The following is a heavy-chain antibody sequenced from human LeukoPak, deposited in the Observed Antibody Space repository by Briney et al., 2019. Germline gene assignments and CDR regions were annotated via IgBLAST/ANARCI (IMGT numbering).Heavy chain of an antibody. CDR1: GGSISSSSYY. CDR3: ASNYGDYVENAFDI. CDR2: IYYSGST. V-gene: IGHV4-39*01. D-gene: IGHD4-17*01. Sequence: SETLSLTCTVSGGSISSSSYYWGWIRQPPGKGLEWIGSIYYSGSTYYNPSLKSRVTISVDTSKNQFSLKLSSVTAADTAVYCCASNYGDYVENAFDIWGQGTMVTVSS. J-gene: IGHJ3*02.